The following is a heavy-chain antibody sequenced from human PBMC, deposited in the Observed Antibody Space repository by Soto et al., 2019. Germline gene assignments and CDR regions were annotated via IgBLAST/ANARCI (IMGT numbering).Heavy chain of an antibody. CDR1: GFTFSTYA. CDR2: ISGDGSTT. J-gene: IGHJ4*02. D-gene: IGHD3-3*01. Sequence: GGSLRLSCAASGFTFSTYAMNWVRQAPGKGLEYVSAISGDGSTTFYADSVEGRFTISRDNSKNTLYLQVGRLRAEDTAVYYCARTNHDFWSGYPQGFFDYWGQGALVTVSS. V-gene: IGHV3-64*02. CDR3: ARTNHDFWSGYPQGFFDY.